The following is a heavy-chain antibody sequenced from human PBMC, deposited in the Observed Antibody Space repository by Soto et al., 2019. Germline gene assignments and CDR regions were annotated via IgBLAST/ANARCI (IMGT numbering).Heavy chain of an antibody. J-gene: IGHJ3*02. CDR3: AIPVNSSGWSQRDAFDI. D-gene: IGHD6-19*01. CDR2: MNPSSGNT. Sequence: ASVKVSCKASGYTFTSYGISWVRQAPGQGLEWMGWMNPSSGNTAYAQQFQGRVTMTTDTSTSTAYMELRSLRSDDTAVYYCAIPVNSSGWSQRDAFDIWGQGTMVTVSS. V-gene: IGHV1-18*01. CDR1: GYTFTSYG.